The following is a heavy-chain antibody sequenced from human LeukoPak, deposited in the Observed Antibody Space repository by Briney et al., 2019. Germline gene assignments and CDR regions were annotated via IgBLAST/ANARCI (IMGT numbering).Heavy chain of an antibody. CDR2: INPNSGGT. V-gene: IGHV1-2*02. CDR3: ARGVAASGY. Sequence: ASVKVSCMASGYTFNGYNLRWVRQAPGQGLEWMGWINPNSGGTNYAQKFQGRVTITRDTSISTAYMELSGLRSADTAVYYCARGVAASGYWGQGTLVTVSS. J-gene: IGHJ4*02. D-gene: IGHD6-6*01. CDR1: GYTFNGYN.